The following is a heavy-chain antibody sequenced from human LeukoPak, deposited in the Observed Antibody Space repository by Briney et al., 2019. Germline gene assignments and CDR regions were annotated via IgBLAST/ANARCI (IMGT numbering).Heavy chain of an antibody. Sequence: SETLSLTCTVSGGPISNYYWSWIRQPPGKGLEWIGYIYYSGSTNYNPSLKSRVTISVDTSKNQFSLRLSSVAAADTAVYYCARSPRGGTKTYFDYWGQGTLVTVSP. V-gene: IGHV4-59*01. J-gene: IGHJ4*02. CDR3: ARSPRGGTKTYFDY. CDR2: IYYSGST. D-gene: IGHD1-14*01. CDR1: GGPISNYY.